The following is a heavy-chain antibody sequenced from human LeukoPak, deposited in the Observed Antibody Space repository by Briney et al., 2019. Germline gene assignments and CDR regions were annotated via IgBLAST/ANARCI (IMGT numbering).Heavy chain of an antibody. Sequence: PGRSLRLSCAASGFTFSSYGMHWVRQAPGKGLEWVAVISYDGSNKYYADSVKGRFTISRDNSKNMLYLQMNSLRAEDTAVYYCAKDLRYSSSWYPAPGYYGMDVWGKGTTVTVSS. J-gene: IGHJ6*04. CDR1: GFTFSSYG. V-gene: IGHV3-30*18. CDR3: AKDLRYSSSWYPAPGYYGMDV. CDR2: ISYDGSNK. D-gene: IGHD6-13*01.